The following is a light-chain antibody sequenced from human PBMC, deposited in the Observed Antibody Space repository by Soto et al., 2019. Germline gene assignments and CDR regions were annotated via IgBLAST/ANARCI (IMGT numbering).Light chain of an antibody. CDR3: CSYTSSSTPWV. CDR1: SSDVGGYNY. V-gene: IGLV2-14*03. Sequence: QSVLTQPASVSGSPGQSITISCTGTSSDVGGYNYVSWYQQHPGKAPKLMIYDVSDRPSGVSNRFSASKSGNTASLTIFGLQAEDEADYYCCSYTSSSTPWVFGTGTKVTV. J-gene: IGLJ1*01. CDR2: DVS.